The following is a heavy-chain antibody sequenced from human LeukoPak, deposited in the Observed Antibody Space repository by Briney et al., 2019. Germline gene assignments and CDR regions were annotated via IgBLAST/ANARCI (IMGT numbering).Heavy chain of an antibody. CDR1: GFTFSSYW. CDR3: ARVGSYPYFDY. CDR2: IKQDGSEK. Sequence: GGSLRLSCAASGFTFSSYWMSWVRQAPGKGLEWVANIKQDGSEKYYVDSVKGRFTISRDNAKNSPYLQMNSLRAEDTAVYYCARVGSYPYFDYWGQGTLVTVSS. J-gene: IGHJ4*02. D-gene: IGHD3-16*02. V-gene: IGHV3-7*03.